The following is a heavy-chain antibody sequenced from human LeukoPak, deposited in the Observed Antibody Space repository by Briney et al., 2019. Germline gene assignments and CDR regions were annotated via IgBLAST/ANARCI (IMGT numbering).Heavy chain of an antibody. Sequence: SETLSLTCSVSGDSISTSSYYWGWIRQPPGKGLEWIGTIYYSGSTNYNPSLKSRVTISVDTSKNQFSLKLSSVTAADTAVYYCARRARYSGSYYFDYWGQGTLVTVSS. CDR3: ARRARYSGSYYFDY. V-gene: IGHV4-39*07. CDR2: IYYSGST. D-gene: IGHD1-26*01. J-gene: IGHJ4*02. CDR1: GDSISTSSYY.